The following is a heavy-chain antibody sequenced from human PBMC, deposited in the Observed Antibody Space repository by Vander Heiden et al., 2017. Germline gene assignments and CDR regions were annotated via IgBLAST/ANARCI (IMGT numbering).Heavy chain of an antibody. CDR3: ARGFYYDSSGYYRGQLDY. CDR2: IYYDGNYK. V-gene: IGHV3-33*01. J-gene: IGHJ4*02. D-gene: IGHD3-22*01. Sequence: QVQLVGSGGGVVQPGRSLRLSCAASGFTFNSYGMHWVRQAPGKGLEWVAVIYYDGNYKYYADSVKGRFTISRDNSKNTLYLQMNSLRAEDTAVYYCARGFYYDSSGYYRGQLDYWGQGTLVTVSS. CDR1: GFTFNSYG.